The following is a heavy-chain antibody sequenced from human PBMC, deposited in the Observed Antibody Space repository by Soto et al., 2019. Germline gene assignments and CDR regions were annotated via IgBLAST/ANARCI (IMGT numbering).Heavy chain of an antibody. Sequence: SETLSLTCAVYGGSFSGYYWSWIRQPPGKGLEWIGEINHSGSTNYNPSLKSRVTISVDTSKNQFSLKLSSVTAADTAVYYCARVRNWNYALDYWGQGTLVTVS. D-gene: IGHD1-7*01. J-gene: IGHJ4*02. V-gene: IGHV4-34*01. CDR3: ARVRNWNYALDY. CDR2: INHSGST. CDR1: GGSFSGYY.